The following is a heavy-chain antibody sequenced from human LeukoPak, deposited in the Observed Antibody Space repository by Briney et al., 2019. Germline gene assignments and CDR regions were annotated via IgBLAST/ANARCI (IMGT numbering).Heavy chain of an antibody. CDR2: IYYSGST. CDR1: GGSLSSSSYY. D-gene: IGHD5-18*01. CDR3: ARDRAMSI. J-gene: IGHJ3*02. Sequence: SETLSLTCTVSGGSLSSSSYYWGWIRQPPGKGLEWIGSIYYSGSTYYNPSLKSRVTISVDTSKNQFSLKLSSVTAADTAVYYCARDRAMSIWGQGTVVTVSS. V-gene: IGHV4-39*07.